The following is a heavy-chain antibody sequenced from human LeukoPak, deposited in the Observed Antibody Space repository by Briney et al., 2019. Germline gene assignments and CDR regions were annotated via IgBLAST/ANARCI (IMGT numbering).Heavy chain of an antibody. V-gene: IGHV3-30*18. J-gene: IGHJ4*02. CDR3: AKRSSSGWSDY. D-gene: IGHD6-19*01. Sequence: GGSLRLSCAASGLTFSSYSMNWVRQAPGKGLEWVAVISYDGSNKYYADSVKGRFTISRDNSKNTLYLQMNSLRAEDTAVYYCAKRSSSGWSDYWGQGTLVTVSS. CDR1: GLTFSSYS. CDR2: ISYDGSNK.